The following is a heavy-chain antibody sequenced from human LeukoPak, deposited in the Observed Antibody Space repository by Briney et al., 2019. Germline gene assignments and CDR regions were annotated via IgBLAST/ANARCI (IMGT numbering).Heavy chain of an antibody. D-gene: IGHD2-15*01. CDR2: MCGGGVRT. CDR3: ASQGYCSGDGSFSEPPDFDY. Sequence: GGSLRLSCAASGFRFSSYAMAWVRQAPGKGLEWVSTMCGGGVRTYYADSVKGRFTISRDDSNNRLYLQMNSLRAEDTAVYYCASQGYCSGDGSFSEPPDFDYWGQGTLVTVSS. V-gene: IGHV3-23*01. CDR1: GFRFSSYA. J-gene: IGHJ4*02.